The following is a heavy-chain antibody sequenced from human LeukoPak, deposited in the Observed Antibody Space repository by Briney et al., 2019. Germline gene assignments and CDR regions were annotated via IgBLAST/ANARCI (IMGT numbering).Heavy chain of an antibody. CDR2: ITGSGDTT. V-gene: IGHV3-23*01. CDR1: GFTFSTYA. CDR3: ARGDYGGDYFDY. Sequence: SGGSLRLSCAASGFTFSTYAMTWVRQVPGKGLEWVSGITGSGDTTFYADSVKGRFTISRDNSKNTLYLQMHSLRVEDTAVYYCARGDYGGDYFDYWGQGTLVTVSS. J-gene: IGHJ4*02. D-gene: IGHD4-23*01.